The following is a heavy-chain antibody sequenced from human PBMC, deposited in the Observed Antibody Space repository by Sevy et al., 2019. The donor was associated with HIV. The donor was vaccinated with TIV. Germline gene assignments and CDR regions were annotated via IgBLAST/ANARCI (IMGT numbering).Heavy chain of an antibody. J-gene: IGHJ3*02. D-gene: IGHD3-10*01. Sequence: GGSLRLSCAASGFTFSSYAMSWVRQAPGKGLEWVSAISGSGGGTYYADSVKGRFTISRDNSKNTLYLQMNSLRAEDTAVYYCAKDPLKAAYGSGSGLAAFDIWGQGTMVTVSS. CDR3: AKDPLKAAYGSGSGLAAFDI. CDR1: GFTFSSYA. V-gene: IGHV3-23*01. CDR2: ISGSGGGT.